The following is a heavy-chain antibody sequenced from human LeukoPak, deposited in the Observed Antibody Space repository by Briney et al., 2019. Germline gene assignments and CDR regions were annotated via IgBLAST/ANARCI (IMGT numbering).Heavy chain of an antibody. CDR1: GYSISSGCY. D-gene: IGHD2-21*02. V-gene: IGHV4-38-2*02. CDR3: ARDAPPAYCGGDCYEGYYYYMDV. CDR2: ISHSGST. J-gene: IGHJ6*03. Sequence: SETLSLTCTVSGYSISSGCYWGWIRQPPGKGLEWIGSISHSGSTYYNPSLKSRVTISIDTSKNQFSLKLSSVTAADTAVYYCARDAPPAYCGGDCYEGYYYYMDVWGKGTTVTISS.